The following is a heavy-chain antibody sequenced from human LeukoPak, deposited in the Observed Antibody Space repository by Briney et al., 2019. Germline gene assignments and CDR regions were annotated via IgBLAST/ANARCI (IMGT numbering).Heavy chain of an antibody. CDR1: GGSISSGDYY. Sequence: SQTLSLTCTVSGGSISSGDYYWSWIRQPPGKGLEWIGYIYYSGSTYYNPSLKSRVTISVDTSKNQFSLKLSSVTAADTAVYYCARIGFSSGYYYYFDYWGQGTLVTVSS. V-gene: IGHV4-30-4*01. CDR2: IYYSGST. D-gene: IGHD3-22*01. CDR3: ARIGFSSGYYYYFDY. J-gene: IGHJ4*02.